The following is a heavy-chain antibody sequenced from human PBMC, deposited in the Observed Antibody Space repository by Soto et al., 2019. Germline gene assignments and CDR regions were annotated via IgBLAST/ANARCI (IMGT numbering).Heavy chain of an antibody. Sequence: QVQRVQSGAEVKKPGSSVKVSCKASGGTFSSYAISWVRQAPGQGLEWMGGIIPIFGTANYAQKFQGRVTITADESTSTAYMEVSSLRSEDTAVYYCASFLSAEDSSGYFDYWGQGTLVTVSS. CDR1: GGTFSSYA. CDR2: IIPIFGTA. V-gene: IGHV1-69*01. J-gene: IGHJ4*02. CDR3: ASFLSAEDSSGYFDY. D-gene: IGHD3-22*01.